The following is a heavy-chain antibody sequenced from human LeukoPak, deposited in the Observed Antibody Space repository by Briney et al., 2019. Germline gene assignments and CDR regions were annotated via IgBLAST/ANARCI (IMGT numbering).Heavy chain of an antibody. J-gene: IGHJ6*02. V-gene: IGHV1-69*04. CDR2: IIPILGIA. D-gene: IGHD3-10*01. CDR1: GGTFSSYA. CDR3: ARDLRGYGMDV. Sequence: SVKVSCKASGGTFSSYAISWVRQTPGQGLEWMGRIIPILGIANYAQKFQGRVTITADKSTSTAYMELSSLRSEDTAVYYCARDLRGYGMDVWGQGTTVTVSS.